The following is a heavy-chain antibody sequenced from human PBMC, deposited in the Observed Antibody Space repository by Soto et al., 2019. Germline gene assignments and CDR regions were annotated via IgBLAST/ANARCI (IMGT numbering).Heavy chain of an antibody. CDR1: GFTFNTHW. CDR2: IYFDGITT. Sequence: GGSLRLSRTASGFTFNTHWMHWVRQAPGKGLVWVSRIYFDGITTNYADSVKGRLTVSRDNAKNTVYLHVNTLRDEDTAVYYCARGGAMGVDYWGQGTLVTVSS. J-gene: IGHJ4*02. V-gene: IGHV3-74*01. CDR3: ARGGAMGVDY. D-gene: IGHD1-26*01.